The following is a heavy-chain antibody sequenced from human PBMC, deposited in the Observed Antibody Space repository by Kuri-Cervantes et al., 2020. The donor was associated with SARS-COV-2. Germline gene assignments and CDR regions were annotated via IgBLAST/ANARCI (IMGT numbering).Heavy chain of an antibody. CDR2: ISYSETTL. Sequence: GESLKISCAASGFTFSDFAMHWVRQAPGKGLEWLSIISYSETTLYADSVKGRFTTSRDNSKNTLSLQMSSLRAEDTAIYYCVKVVPLAGSRGYFDYWGQGTLVTVSS. J-gene: IGHJ4*02. CDR1: GFTFSDFA. CDR3: VKVVPLAGSRGYFDY. D-gene: IGHD6-19*01. V-gene: IGHV3-30*14.